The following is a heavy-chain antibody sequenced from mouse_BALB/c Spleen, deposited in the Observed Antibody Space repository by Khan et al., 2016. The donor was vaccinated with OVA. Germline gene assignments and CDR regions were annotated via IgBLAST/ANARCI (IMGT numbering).Heavy chain of an antibody. D-gene: IGHD2-14*01. Sequence: VQLQQSGTELARPGASVKLSCKASGYTFTSYWMQWVKQRPGQGLEWIGAIYSGDGNSRYTQKFKGKATLTADKSSSTAYMQLSSLASEDSAVFYGARGGSTTEYFDYWGQGTTLTVSS. CDR1: GYTFTSYW. V-gene: IGHV1-87*01. CDR3: ARGGSTTEYFDY. CDR2: IYSGDGNS. J-gene: IGHJ2*01.